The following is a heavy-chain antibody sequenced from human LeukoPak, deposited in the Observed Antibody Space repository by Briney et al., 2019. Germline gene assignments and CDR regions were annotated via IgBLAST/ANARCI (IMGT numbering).Heavy chain of an antibody. CDR1: GFTFSTFA. CDR3: ARDAYGGNSGYYFDY. V-gene: IGHV3-30*04. Sequence: PGRSLRLSCAASGFTFSTFAMHWVRQAPGKGLEWVAIISYVGTYKYYADSVKGRFTISRDNSKNTLYLQMNSLRAEDTAVYCCARDAYGGNSGYYFDYWGQGALVTVSS. CDR2: ISYVGTYK. D-gene: IGHD4-23*01. J-gene: IGHJ4*02.